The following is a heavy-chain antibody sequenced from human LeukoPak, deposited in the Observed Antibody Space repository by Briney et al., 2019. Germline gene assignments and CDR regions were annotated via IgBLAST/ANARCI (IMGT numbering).Heavy chain of an antibody. V-gene: IGHV3-7*01. D-gene: IGHD4-17*01. Sequence: GGSLRLSCAASGFTFSSYWMSWVRQAPGKGLEWVANIKQDGSEKYYVDSVKGRFTISRDNAKNSLYLQMNSLRAEDTAVYYCARDWGKTLNTVTLSPPFDYWGQGTLVTVSS. CDR1: GFTFSSYW. CDR2: IKQDGSEK. J-gene: IGHJ4*02. CDR3: ARDWGKTLNTVTLSPPFDY.